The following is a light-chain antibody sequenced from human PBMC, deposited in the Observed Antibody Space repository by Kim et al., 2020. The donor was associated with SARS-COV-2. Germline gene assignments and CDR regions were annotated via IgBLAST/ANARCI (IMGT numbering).Light chain of an antibody. CDR3: CSIAGNHALI. V-gene: IGLV2-11*03. Sequence: GQQDTIPRTGTWDVGGAVVYASSYQRQQVKAPKRITYEVSRRPSGVPERFSGAKAGNTASLTVSGLPAEDEADYHCCSIAGNHALIFGAGTQLTVL. J-gene: IGLJ2*01. CDR2: EVS. CDR1: WDVGGAVVY.